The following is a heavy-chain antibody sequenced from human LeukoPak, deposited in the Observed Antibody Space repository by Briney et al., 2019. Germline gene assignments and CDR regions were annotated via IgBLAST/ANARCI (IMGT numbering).Heavy chain of an antibody. D-gene: IGHD5-24*01. Sequence: PSETLSLTCTVSGGSISSSSYYWGWIRQPPGKGLEWIGSIYYSGSTYYNPSLKSRVTISVDTSKNQFSLKLSSVTAADTSVYYCARPPVGDGYNWDYYFDYWGQGTLVTVSS. V-gene: IGHV4-39*01. CDR1: GGSISSSSYY. CDR3: ARPPVGDGYNWDYYFDY. J-gene: IGHJ4*02. CDR2: IYYSGST.